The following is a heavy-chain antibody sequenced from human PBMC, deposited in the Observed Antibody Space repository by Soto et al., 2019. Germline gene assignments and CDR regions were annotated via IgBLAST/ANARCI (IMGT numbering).Heavy chain of an antibody. CDR3: ARVLGAFDI. Sequence: GGSLRLSCAASGFTFSSYAMHWVRQAPGKGLEWVAVISYDGSNKYYADSVKGRFTISRDNSKNTLYLQMNSLRAEDTAVYYCARVLGAFDIWGQGTMVTVSS. J-gene: IGHJ3*02. CDR2: ISYDGSNK. CDR1: GFTFSSYA. V-gene: IGHV3-30-3*01.